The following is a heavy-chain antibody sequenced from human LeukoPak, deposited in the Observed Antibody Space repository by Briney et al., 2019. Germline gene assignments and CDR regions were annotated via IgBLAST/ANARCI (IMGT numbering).Heavy chain of an antibody. J-gene: IGHJ4*02. CDR3: ARDGSDGYSDK. Sequence: GSSVKISCKASGGTFSSYAISWVRQAPGQGLEWMGGIIPIFGTANYAQKFQGRVTITADESTSTAYMELSSLRSVDTAVYYCARDGSDGYSDKGGQGTVVTVSS. D-gene: IGHD5-18*01. CDR2: IIPIFGTA. CDR1: GGTFSSYA. V-gene: IGHV1-69*01.